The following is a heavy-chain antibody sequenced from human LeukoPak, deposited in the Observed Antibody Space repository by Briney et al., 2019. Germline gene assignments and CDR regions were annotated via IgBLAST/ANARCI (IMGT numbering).Heavy chain of an antibody. D-gene: IGHD6-13*01. Sequence: GSLRLSCAASGLTFSVYGMHWVRQAPGKGLEWVAFMRYDGSEKFYADSVKGRFTISRDNSKNTLYLQMNSLRAEDTAVYYCARTKAAAGNGWFDPWGQGTLVTVSS. J-gene: IGHJ5*02. V-gene: IGHV3-30*02. CDR1: GLTFSVYG. CDR2: MRYDGSEK. CDR3: ARTKAAAGNGWFDP.